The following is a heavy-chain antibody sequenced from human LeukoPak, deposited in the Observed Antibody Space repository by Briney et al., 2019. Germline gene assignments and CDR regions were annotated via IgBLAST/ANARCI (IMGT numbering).Heavy chain of an antibody. J-gene: IGHJ3*02. Sequence: GGSLRLSCAASGFTFSSYAMSWVRQAPGKGLEWVSAISGSGGSTYYADSVKGRFTISRDNSKNTLYLQMNSLRAEDTAVYYCARDPNDYGDYFDAFDIWGQGTMVTVSS. CDR2: ISGSGGST. CDR3: ARDPNDYGDYFDAFDI. CDR1: GFTFSSYA. V-gene: IGHV3-23*01. D-gene: IGHD4-17*01.